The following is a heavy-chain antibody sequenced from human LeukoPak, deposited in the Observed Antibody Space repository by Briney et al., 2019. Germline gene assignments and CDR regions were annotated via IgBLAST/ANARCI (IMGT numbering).Heavy chain of an antibody. CDR3: AKDLYSGYGPDI. Sequence: GGSLRLSCAASGFTFSRYWMSWVRQAPGKGLERVSYISSSSSTIYYADSVKGRFTISRDNSKNTLYPQMNSLIAEDTAVYYCAKDLYSGYGPDIWGQGTMVTVSS. CDR1: GFTFSRYW. J-gene: IGHJ3*02. D-gene: IGHD5-12*01. V-gene: IGHV3-48*01. CDR2: ISSSSSTI.